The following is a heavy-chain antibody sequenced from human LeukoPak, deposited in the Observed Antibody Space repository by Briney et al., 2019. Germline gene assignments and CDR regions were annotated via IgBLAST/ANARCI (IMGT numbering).Heavy chain of an antibody. Sequence: PSETLSLTCTVSGRSINSDDYYWSWMRQPPGKGREWTGYIYNRGSTYYNPSLQSRVTISLDPSRNQFSLRLSSVAAADTSMYDCARDCSGGSCYDALDAWGQGTMVTVSS. CDR3: ARDCSGGSCYDALDA. D-gene: IGHD2-15*01. V-gene: IGHV4-30-4*01. CDR1: GRSINSDDYY. CDR2: IYNRGST. J-gene: IGHJ3*01.